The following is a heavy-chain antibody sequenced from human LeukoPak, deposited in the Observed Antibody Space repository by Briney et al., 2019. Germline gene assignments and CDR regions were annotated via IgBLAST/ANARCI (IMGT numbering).Heavy chain of an antibody. J-gene: IGHJ4*02. V-gene: IGHV1-18*01. CDR1: GYTFTSYG. Sequence: ASVKVSCKASGYTFTSYGISWVRQAPGQGLEWMGWISAYNGNTNYAQKLQGRVTMTTDASTSTAYMELRSLRSDDTAVYYCARTTPVMDTAMVFHFDYWGQGTLVTVSS. CDR2: ISAYNGNT. CDR3: ARTTPVMDTAMVFHFDY. D-gene: IGHD5-18*01.